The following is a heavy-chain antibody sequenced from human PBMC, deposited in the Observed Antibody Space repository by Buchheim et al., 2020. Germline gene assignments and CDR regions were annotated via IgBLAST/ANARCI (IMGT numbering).Heavy chain of an antibody. J-gene: IGHJ1*01. CDR2: ITTSGYTK. V-gene: IGHV3-48*03. D-gene: IGHD3-10*01. CDR3: ASGFH. CDR1: EFTLSDYE. Sequence: EVHLVESGGGSVQPGGSLRLSCAGTEFTLSDYEMHWVRQAPRKGLEWVSSITTSGYTKYYADSVKGRFTISRDNAKNSLYLEMNSLRVEDTALYYSASGFHWGLGTL.